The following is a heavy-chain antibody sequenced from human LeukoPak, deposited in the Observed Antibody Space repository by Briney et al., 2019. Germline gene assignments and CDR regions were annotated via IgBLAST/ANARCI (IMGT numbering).Heavy chain of an antibody. J-gene: IGHJ4*02. D-gene: IGHD1-26*01. V-gene: IGHV4-59*01. CDR3: ARAQLMGGGLDY. CDR1: GGSISSYY. Sequence: SETLSLTCTVSGGSISSYYWSWIRQPPGKGLEWIGYIYYSGSTNYNPSLKSRVTISVDTSKNQFSLKLSSVTAADTAVYYCARAQLMGGGLDYWGQGTLVTVSS. CDR2: IYYSGST.